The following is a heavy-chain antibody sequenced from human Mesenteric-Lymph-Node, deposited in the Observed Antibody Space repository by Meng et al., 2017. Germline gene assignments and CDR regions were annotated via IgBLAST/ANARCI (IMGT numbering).Heavy chain of an antibody. CDR3: ARGILRGYSYGYDGGAFDI. Sequence: ASVKVSCKASGYTFTTYDLHWVRQAPGQGLEWMGRINPNGGSTSYAQKFQGRVTMTRDTSTSTVYMELSSLRSEDTAVYYCARGILRGYSYGYDGGAFDIWGQGTMVTVSS. D-gene: IGHD5-18*01. CDR2: INPNGGST. J-gene: IGHJ3*02. V-gene: IGHV1-46*01. CDR1: GYTFTTYD.